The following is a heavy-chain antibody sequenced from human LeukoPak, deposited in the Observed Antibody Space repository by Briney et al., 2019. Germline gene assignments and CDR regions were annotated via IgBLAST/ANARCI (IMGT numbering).Heavy chain of an antibody. D-gene: IGHD6-13*01. V-gene: IGHV4-30-2*01. J-gene: IGHJ5*02. CDR1: GGSISSGGYS. Sequence: PSETLSLTCAVSGGSISSGGYSWSWIRQPPGKGLEWIGYIYHSGSTYYNPSLKSRVTISVDTSKNQFSLKLSSVTAADTAVYYCAREVGSSWYTWFDPWGQGTLVTVSS. CDR3: AREVGSSWYTWFDP. CDR2: IYHSGST.